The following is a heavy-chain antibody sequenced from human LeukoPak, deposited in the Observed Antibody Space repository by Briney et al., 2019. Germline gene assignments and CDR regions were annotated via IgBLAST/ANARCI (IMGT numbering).Heavy chain of an antibody. CDR2: IYSSGST. V-gene: IGHV4-59*01. Sequence: TPSETLSFTCTGSGGSISSYYWSWIRQPPGKGLEWIGYIYSSGSTNYNPSLKSRVTISVDTSKNQFSLKLSSVTAADTAVYYCARDGPRRGGYYRAFDIWGQGTMVTVSS. CDR1: GGSISSYY. J-gene: IGHJ3*02. CDR3: ARDGPRRGGYYRAFDI. D-gene: IGHD3-22*01.